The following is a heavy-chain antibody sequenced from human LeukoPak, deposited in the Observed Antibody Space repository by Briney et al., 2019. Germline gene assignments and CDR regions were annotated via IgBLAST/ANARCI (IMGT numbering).Heavy chain of an antibody. V-gene: IGHV3-43*01. D-gene: IGHD4/OR15-4a*01. CDR2: IRWDGGTT. CDR3: GKDLVPGGLDF. J-gene: IGHJ4*02. CDR1: GFTFEEYS. Sequence: GGSLRLSCAASGFTFEEYSMQWVRRPPGKGLEWVAVIRWDGGTTYYADSVKGRFTISRDNSEKSVYLQMNSLRPEDTGLYYCGKDLVPGGLDFWGQGTLVTVS.